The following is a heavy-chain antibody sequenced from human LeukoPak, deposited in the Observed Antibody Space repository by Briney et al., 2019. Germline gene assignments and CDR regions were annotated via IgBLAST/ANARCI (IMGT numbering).Heavy chain of an antibody. D-gene: IGHD3-10*01. J-gene: IGHJ5*02. Sequence: TRGESLKISCKGSGYSFTSYWIGWVRQMPGKGLEWMGIIYPGDSDTRYSPSFQGQVPISADKSISTAYLQWSSLKASDAAMYYCALYITMVRGVISWFDPWGQGTLVTVSS. CDR2: IYPGDSDT. CDR3: ALYITMVRGVISWFDP. CDR1: GYSFTSYW. V-gene: IGHV5-51*01.